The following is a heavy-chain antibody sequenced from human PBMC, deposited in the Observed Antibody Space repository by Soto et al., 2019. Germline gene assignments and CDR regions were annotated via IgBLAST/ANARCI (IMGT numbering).Heavy chain of an antibody. CDR2: ISSRSDI. Sequence: GSLRLSCVGSGFTFSTYSINWVRQAPWKGLEWVSSISSRSDIYYADSVKGRFTISRDNAKNSVSLQMNSLRAEDTAVYYCAREYTAWPLAYGLDVWGQGTTVTVSS. J-gene: IGHJ6*02. CDR3: AREYTAWPLAYGLDV. V-gene: IGHV3-21*01. D-gene: IGHD2-2*02. CDR1: GFTFSTYS.